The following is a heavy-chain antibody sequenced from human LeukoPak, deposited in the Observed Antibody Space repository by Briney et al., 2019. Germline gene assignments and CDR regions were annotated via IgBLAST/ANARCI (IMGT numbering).Heavy chain of an antibody. CDR1: GGSIGSGPYY. CDR2: IYYTKNS. D-gene: IGHD3-22*01. V-gene: IGHV4-39*01. J-gene: IGHJ4*02. CDR3: ARRDNSDSSGYFDH. Sequence: PSETLSLTRTVSGGSIGSGPYYWSWIRQTPGKGLEWIGTIYYTKNSYYNSSLKSRVTISIDTSKNQFSLKLNSVTAADTAIYYCARRDNSDSSGYFDHWGQGTLVTVSS.